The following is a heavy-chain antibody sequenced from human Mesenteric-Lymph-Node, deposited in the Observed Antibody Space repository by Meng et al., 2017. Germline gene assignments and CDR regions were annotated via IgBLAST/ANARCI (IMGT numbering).Heavy chain of an antibody. CDR1: GAAVITPAYY. J-gene: IGHJ2*01. V-gene: IGHV4-39*07. CDR2: IYYGGNT. CDR3: ARDAATMTGYYYDSSGYYYGWYFDL. D-gene: IGHD3-22*01. Sequence: SETLSLTCSVSGAAVITPAYYWGWIRQAPGKGLEWIGNIYYGGNTYYRPSLNGRVTISLDTSKNQVSLKVTSVTAADTAVYYCARDAATMTGYYYDSSGYYYGWYFDLWGRGTLVTVSS.